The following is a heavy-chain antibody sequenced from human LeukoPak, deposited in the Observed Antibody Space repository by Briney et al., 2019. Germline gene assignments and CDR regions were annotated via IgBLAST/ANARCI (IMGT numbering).Heavy chain of an antibody. V-gene: IGHV1-69*04. J-gene: IGHJ4*02. CDR3: ARDSSGSSPNRDF. CDR2: IIPILNIT. D-gene: IGHD1-26*01. CDR1: GGTFNRYG. Sequence: ASVKVSCKASGGTFNRYGITWVRQAPGQGLEWMGRIIPILNITNYAQKFQGRVTITADKSTSTAYTELSSLRSEDTAVYYCARDSSGSSPNRDFWGQGTLVTVSS.